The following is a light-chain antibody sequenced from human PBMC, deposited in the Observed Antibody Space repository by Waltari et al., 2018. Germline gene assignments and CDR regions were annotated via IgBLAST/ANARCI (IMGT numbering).Light chain of an antibody. CDR1: TCYVGGFKA. CDR3: SSYDGSNYLGL. J-gene: IGLJ1*01. CDR2: EVN. V-gene: IGLV2-8*01. Sequence: QSDMTQPAPASLSPGLSVTLSCTGTTCYVGGFKAVSCYQQHPGNAPKLIIYEVNKRSSGVPDRFSGSKSGNTASLTVSGLQPEDEADYYCSSYDGSNYLGLFGTGTKVTVL.